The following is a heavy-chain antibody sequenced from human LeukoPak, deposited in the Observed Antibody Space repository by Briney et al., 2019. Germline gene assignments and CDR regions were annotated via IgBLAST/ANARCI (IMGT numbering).Heavy chain of an antibody. V-gene: IGHV1-8*01. J-gene: IGHJ3*02. CDR2: MNPNSGNT. CDR3: TREAGMSRDAFDI. D-gene: IGHD6-13*01. CDR1: GYTFTSYD. Sequence: ASVKVSCKASGYTFTSYDINWVRQATGQGLEWMGWMNPNSGNTGYAQKFQGRVTMTRNTSISTAYMELSSLRSEDTAVYYCTREAGMSRDAFDIWGQGTMVTVSS.